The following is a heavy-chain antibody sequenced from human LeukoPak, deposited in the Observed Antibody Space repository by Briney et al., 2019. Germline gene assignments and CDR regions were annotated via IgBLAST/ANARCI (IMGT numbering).Heavy chain of an antibody. V-gene: IGHV3-21*01. CDR3: AELGITMIGGV. J-gene: IGHJ6*04. D-gene: IGHD3-10*02. CDR1: GFTFSSYS. CDR2: ISSSSSYI. Sequence: GGSLRLSCAASGFTFSSYSMNWVRQAPGKGLEWVSSISSSSSYIYYADSVKGRFTISRDNAKNSLDLQMNSLRAEDTAVYYCAELGITMIGGVWGKGTTDTISS.